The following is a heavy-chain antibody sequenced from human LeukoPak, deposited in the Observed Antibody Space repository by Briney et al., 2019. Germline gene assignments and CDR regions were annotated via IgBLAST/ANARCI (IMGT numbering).Heavy chain of an antibody. CDR2: ISAYNGNT. V-gene: IGHV1-18*01. D-gene: IGHD3-3*01. CDR3: ARAAKWDDFWSGYYLDY. CDR1: GYTFTSYG. J-gene: IGHJ4*02. Sequence: ASVKVSCKASGYTFTSYGISWVRQAPGQGLEWMGWISAYNGNTNYAQKLQGRVTMTTDTSTSTAYMELRSLRSDDTVVYYCARAAKWDDFWSGYYLDYWGQGTLVTVSS.